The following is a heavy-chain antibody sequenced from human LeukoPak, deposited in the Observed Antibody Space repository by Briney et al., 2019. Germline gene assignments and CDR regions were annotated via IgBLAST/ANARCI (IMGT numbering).Heavy chain of an antibody. CDR1: GGTFSSYA. D-gene: IGHD3-10*01. Sequence: ASVKVSCKASGGTFSSYAISWVRQAPGQGLEWMGGIIPIFGTANYAQKFQGRVTITTDESTSTAYMELSSLRSEDAAVYYCARGGELDAFDIWGQGTMVTVSS. CDR2: IIPIFGTA. J-gene: IGHJ3*02. V-gene: IGHV1-69*05. CDR3: ARGGELDAFDI.